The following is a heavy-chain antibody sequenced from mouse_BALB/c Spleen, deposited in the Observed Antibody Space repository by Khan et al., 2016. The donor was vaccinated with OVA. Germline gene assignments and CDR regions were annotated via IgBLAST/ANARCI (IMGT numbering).Heavy chain of an antibody. CDR2: INPYNGGT. CDR3: VRSASYGDYVEAWFAY. D-gene: IGHD2-13*01. V-gene: IGHV1-37*01. CDR1: GYSFTGYT. Sequence: EVQLQQSGPELVKPGASMKMSCKASGYSFTGYTMNWVKQGRVKNLEWIGLINPYNGGTAYNQKFGGKATLTVDKSSNTAYMELLSLTSEDSAVYYCVRSASYGDYVEAWFAYWGQGTLVTVSA. J-gene: IGHJ3*01.